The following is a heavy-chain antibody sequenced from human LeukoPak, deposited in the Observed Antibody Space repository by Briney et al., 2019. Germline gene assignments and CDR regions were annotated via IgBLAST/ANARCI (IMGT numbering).Heavy chain of an antibody. J-gene: IGHJ5*02. D-gene: IGHD3-16*02. Sequence: SETLSLTCTVSGGSISSSSYYWGWIRQPPGKGLEWVGSIYYSGSTYYNPSLKSRVTISVDTSKNQFSLKLSSVTAADTAVYYCARQRGSLKNWFDPWGQGTLVTVSS. V-gene: IGHV4-39*01. CDR3: ARQRGSLKNWFDP. CDR1: GGSISSSSYY. CDR2: IYYSGST.